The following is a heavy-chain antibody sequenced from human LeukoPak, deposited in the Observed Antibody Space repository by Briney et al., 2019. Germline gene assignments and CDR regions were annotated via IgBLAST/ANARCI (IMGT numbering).Heavy chain of an antibody. CDR3: LRDLTYGGISSPDC. CDR2: INPNNGGA. J-gene: IGHJ4*02. CDR1: GYTFTDYH. V-gene: IGHV1-2*02. Sequence: ASVKVSCMASGYTFTDYHMHWVRQAPGQGLEWMGWINPNNGGATYAQKFQGRVTMTRDTSISTAYMELGRLTSDDTAMYFCLRDLTYGGISSPDCWGQGSLVIVSS. D-gene: IGHD4/OR15-4a*01.